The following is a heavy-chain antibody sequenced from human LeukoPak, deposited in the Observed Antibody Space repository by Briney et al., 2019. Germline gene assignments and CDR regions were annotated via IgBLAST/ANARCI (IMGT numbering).Heavy chain of an antibody. CDR1: GGSIRSSYYY. CDR2: IYYSGST. J-gene: IGHJ4*02. V-gene: IGHV4-30-4*01. D-gene: IGHD3-3*01. Sequence: SETLSLTCTVSGGSIRSSYYYWSWIRQPPGKGLEWIGYIYYSGSTYYNPSLKSRVTISVDTSKNQFSLKLSSVTATDTAVYYCARGAFWSGYYLFDYWGQGTLVTVSS. CDR3: ARGAFWSGYYLFDY.